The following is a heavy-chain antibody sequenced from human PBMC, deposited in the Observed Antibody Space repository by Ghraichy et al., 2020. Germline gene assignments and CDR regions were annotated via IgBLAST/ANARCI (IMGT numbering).Heavy chain of an antibody. Sequence: SETLSLTCAVYGGSFSGYYWSWIRQPPGKGLEWIGEINHSGSTNYNPSLKSRVTISVDTSKNQFSLKLSSVTAADTAVYYCARGGWVTTGTSGWDYWGQGTLVTVSS. V-gene: IGHV4-34*01. D-gene: IGHD4-17*01. J-gene: IGHJ4*02. CDR1: GGSFSGYY. CDR2: INHSGST. CDR3: ARGGWVTTGTSGWDY.